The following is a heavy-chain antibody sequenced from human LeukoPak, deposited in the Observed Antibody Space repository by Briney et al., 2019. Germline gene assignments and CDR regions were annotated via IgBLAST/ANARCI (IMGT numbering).Heavy chain of an antibody. J-gene: IGHJ5*02. CDR2: IYPGDSDT. Sequence: GESLKISCQGSGYSFTSYWIGWVRQMPGKGLEWMGIIYPGDSDTRYSPSFQGQVTISADKSISTAYLQWSSLKASDTAMYYCARHFYGSSGYYVRNWFDPWGQGTLVTVSS. V-gene: IGHV5-51*01. D-gene: IGHD3-22*01. CDR1: GYSFTSYW. CDR3: ARHFYGSSGYYVRNWFDP.